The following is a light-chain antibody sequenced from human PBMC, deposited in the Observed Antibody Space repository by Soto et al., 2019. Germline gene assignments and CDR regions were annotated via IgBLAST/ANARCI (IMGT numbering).Light chain of an antibody. V-gene: IGLV2-14*01. CDR1: TDDIGLYSF. CDR3: SSYTSSSTKVV. CDR2: QAS. J-gene: IGLJ2*01. Sequence: QSALTQPASLSGSPGQSITISCTGTTDDIGLYSFVSWYAQHPGKAPKLIIYQASHRPSGVSDRFSGSKSGTTASLTIAGLQPEDEADYYCSSYTSSSTKVVFGGGTKLTVL.